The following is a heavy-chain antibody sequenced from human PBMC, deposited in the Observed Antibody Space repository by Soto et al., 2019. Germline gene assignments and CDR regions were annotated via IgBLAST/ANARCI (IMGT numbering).Heavy chain of an antibody. D-gene: IGHD3-22*01. CDR1: GFTFSSYG. CDR3: AKDRDYDSSGPIDY. CDR2: ISYDGSNK. V-gene: IGHV3-30*18. Sequence: QVQLVESGGGVVQPGRSLRLSCAASGFTFSSYGMHWVRQAPGKGLEWVAVISYDGSNKYYADSVKGRFTISRDNSKNTLYLQMNSRRAEDTAVYYCAKDRDYDSSGPIDYWGQGTLVTVSS. J-gene: IGHJ4*02.